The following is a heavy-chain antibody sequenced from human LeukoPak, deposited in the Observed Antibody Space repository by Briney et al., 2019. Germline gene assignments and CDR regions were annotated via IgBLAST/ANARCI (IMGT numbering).Heavy chain of an antibody. J-gene: IGHJ4*02. CDR1: GYGFTSYW. CDR3: ARLTTMIVVVPGDFDY. V-gene: IGHV5-51*01. CDR2: IYPGDSDT. D-gene: IGHD3-22*01. Sequence: GESLKISCKGSGYGFTSYWIGWLRQMPGKGLEWMGIIYPGDSDTRYSPSFQGQVTISADKSISTAYLQWSSLKASDTAMYYCARLTTMIVVVPGDFDYWGQGTLVTVSS.